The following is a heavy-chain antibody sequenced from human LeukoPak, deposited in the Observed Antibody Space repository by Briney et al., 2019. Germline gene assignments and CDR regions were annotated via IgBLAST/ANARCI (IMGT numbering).Heavy chain of an antibody. J-gene: IGHJ5*02. CDR2: IYYSGST. D-gene: IGHD3-10*01. CDR3: ARLVTSGIIAFDP. Sequence: SETLSLTCTVSDGSISSSSYYWGWIRQPPGKGLEWIGSIYYSGSTYYNPSLKSRVTISVDTSKNQFSLKLSSVTAADTALYYCARLVTSGIIAFDPWGQGTLVTVSS. CDR1: DGSISSSSYY. V-gene: IGHV4-39*01.